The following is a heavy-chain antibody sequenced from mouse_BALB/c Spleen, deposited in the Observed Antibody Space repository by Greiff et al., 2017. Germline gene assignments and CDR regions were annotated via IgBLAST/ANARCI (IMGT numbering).Heavy chain of an antibody. CDR1: GYTFSSYW. CDR2: ILPGSGST. J-gene: IGHJ3*01. D-gene: IGHD1-1*01. V-gene: IGHV1-9*01. Sequence: QVQLQQSGAELMKPGASVKISCKATGYTFSSYWIEWVKQRPGHGLEWIGEILPGSGSTNYNEKFKGKATFTADTSSNTAYMQLSSLTSEDSAVYYCARGGLLRFAYWGQGTLVTVSA. CDR3: ARGGLLRFAY.